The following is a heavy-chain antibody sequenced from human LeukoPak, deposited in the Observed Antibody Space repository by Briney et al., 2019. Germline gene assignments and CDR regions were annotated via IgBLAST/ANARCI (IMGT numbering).Heavy chain of an antibody. CDR1: GFTFSSYW. D-gene: IGHD3-10*01. J-gene: IGHJ3*02. Sequence: GGSLRLSRAASGFTFSSYWMSWVRQAPGKGLEWVANIKQDGSEKYYVDSVKGRFTISRDNAKNSLYLQMNSLRAEDTAVYYCARGSLGFGDFDAFDIWGRGTMVTVSS. CDR2: IKQDGSEK. V-gene: IGHV3-7*01. CDR3: ARGSLGFGDFDAFDI.